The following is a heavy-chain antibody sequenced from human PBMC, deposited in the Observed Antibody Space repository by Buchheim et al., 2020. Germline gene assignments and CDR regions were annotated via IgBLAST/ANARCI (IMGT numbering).Heavy chain of an antibody. CDR1: GFTFSSYG. CDR2: IWYDGSNK. J-gene: IGHJ6*02. CDR3: ARVYGDPNYYYYYGMDV. V-gene: IGHV3-33*01. Sequence: QVQLVESGGGVVQPGRSLRLSCAASGFTFSSYGMHWVRQAPGKGLEWVAVIWYDGSNKYYADSVKGRFTISRDNSKNTLYLQMNRLRAEDTAVYYCARVYGDPNYYYYYGMDVWGQGTT. D-gene: IGHD4-17*01.